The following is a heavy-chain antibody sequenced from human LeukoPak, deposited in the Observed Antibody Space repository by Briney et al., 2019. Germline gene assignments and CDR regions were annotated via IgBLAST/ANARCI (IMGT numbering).Heavy chain of an antibody. CDR3: AKRGYYYGSSGYYSRTYFDY. J-gene: IGHJ4*02. D-gene: IGHD3-22*01. CDR1: GFTFSSYE. Sequence: GGSLRLSCAASGFTFSSYEMNWVRQAPGKGLEWVSYISSSGSTIYYADSVKGRFTISRDNAKNSLYLQMNSLRAEDTAVYYCAKRGYYYGSSGYYSRTYFDYWGQGTLVIVSS. CDR2: ISSSGSTI. V-gene: IGHV3-48*03.